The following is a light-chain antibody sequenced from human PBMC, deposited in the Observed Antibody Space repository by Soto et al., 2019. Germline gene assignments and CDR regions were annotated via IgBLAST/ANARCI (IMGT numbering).Light chain of an antibody. CDR1: SSDVGGYNY. J-gene: IGLJ1*01. V-gene: IGLV2-14*01. CDR3: SSYTRNSTYV. CDR2: EVS. Sequence: QSVLTQPASVSGSPGQSITISCTGTSSDVGGYNYVSWYQHHPGKAPKLMIYEVSNRPSGVSNRFSGSKSGNTASLTISGLQPEDEADYYCSSYTRNSTYVFGTRTKGTVL.